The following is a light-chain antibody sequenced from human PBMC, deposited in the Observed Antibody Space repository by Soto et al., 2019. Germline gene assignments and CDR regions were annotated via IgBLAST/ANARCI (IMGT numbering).Light chain of an antibody. CDR2: EVK. V-gene: IGLV2-14*01. Sequence: QSALTQPTSVSGSPGQSITISCTGTSSDIGAYNFVSWYQQHPGKAPKLVLYEVKNRPSGISDRFSGSKSGNTASLTISGLQAEDEADYYCSSYTTHTTPYVFGTGTKLTVL. CDR1: SSDIGAYNF. CDR3: SSYTTHTTPYV. J-gene: IGLJ1*01.